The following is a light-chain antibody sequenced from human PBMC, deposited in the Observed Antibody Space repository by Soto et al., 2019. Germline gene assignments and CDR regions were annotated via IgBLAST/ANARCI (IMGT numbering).Light chain of an antibody. CDR1: SSDVGGYNF. CDR3: SSFAGGNNLL. CDR2: EVS. V-gene: IGLV2-8*01. J-gene: IGLJ2*01. Sequence: QSALTQPPSASGSPGQSVTISCTGTSSDVGGYNFVSWYQQHPGKAPKLLIYEVSKRPSGVPYRFSGSKSDNTASLTVSGLQAEDEADYYCSSFAGGNNLLFGGGTKLTVL.